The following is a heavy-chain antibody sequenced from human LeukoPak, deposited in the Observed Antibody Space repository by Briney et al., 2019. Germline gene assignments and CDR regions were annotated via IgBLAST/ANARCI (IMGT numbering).Heavy chain of an antibody. V-gene: IGHV4-59*01. CDR1: GDSISSYY. J-gene: IGHJ5*02. D-gene: IGHD6-13*01. CDR2: IYDNGIT. Sequence: SETLSLTCTVSGDSISSYYWSWIRQPPGKGLEWIRYIYDNGITKYNPSLKSRVTISVDTSKNQFSLRLTSVTATDTAVYYCARGLEGIAAAGTEYWFDPWGQGTLVIVSS. CDR3: ARGLEGIAAAGTEYWFDP.